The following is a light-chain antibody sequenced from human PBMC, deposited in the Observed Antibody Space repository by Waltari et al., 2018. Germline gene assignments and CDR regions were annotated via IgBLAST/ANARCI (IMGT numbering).Light chain of an antibody. V-gene: IGKV3-20*01. CDR3: QQYGASAIT. CDR2: GAS. Sequence: EIVLTQSPGPLSLSPWERATLSCRASQSVLSYYLAWYQQKPGQAPRLLIYGASSRTTGIPDRFSGSGSGTDFTLTISRLEPEDFAVYYCQQYGASAITFGQGTRLEIK. J-gene: IGKJ5*01. CDR1: QSVLSYY.